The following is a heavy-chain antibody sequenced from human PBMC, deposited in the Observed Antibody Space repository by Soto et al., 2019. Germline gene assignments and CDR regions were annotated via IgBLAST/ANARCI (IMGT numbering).Heavy chain of an antibody. Sequence: EVQLVESGGGLVQPGGSLRPSCAGSGVTFSDHSMDWVRQAPGKGLEWVGRSRNKVNGYTTQYAASVKGRFTISRDDSKNSLFLQMNSLKTEDTAVYYCAALVRGVTGADYWGQGTLVTVSS. CDR2: SRNKVNGYTT. CDR3: AALVRGVTGADY. CDR1: GVTFSDHS. J-gene: IGHJ4*02. D-gene: IGHD3-10*01. V-gene: IGHV3-72*01.